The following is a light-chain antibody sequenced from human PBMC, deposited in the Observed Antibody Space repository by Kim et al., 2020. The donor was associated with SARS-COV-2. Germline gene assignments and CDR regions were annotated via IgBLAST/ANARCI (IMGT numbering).Light chain of an antibody. V-gene: IGKV3-20*01. CDR2: GAS. J-gene: IGKJ1*01. CDR1: QSSSN. Sequence: EIVLTQSPGTLSLSPGERATLSCRASQSSSNLAWYQQKPGQAPRLLIYGASSRATGIPDRFSGSGSGTDFTLTISRLEPEDFAVYYCQQYGSSPRTFGQGTKVDIK. CDR3: QQYGSSPRT.